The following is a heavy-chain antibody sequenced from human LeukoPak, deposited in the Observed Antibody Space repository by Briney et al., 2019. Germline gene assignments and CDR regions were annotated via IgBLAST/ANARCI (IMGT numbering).Heavy chain of an antibody. J-gene: IGHJ4*02. V-gene: IGHV3-53*01. CDR1: AFTEASRY. D-gene: IGHD4-17*01. CDR2: IYSGGNT. Sequence: GGSLRLSYPAAAFTEASRYTGCLRQAPGKGLEWVSVIYSGGNTYYADSVKGRFTISRDNSSNTVFPQLNGMRAEDTAVQYCARERMGYGDHYFDYWGQGALVTVSS. CDR3: ARERMGYGDHYFDY.